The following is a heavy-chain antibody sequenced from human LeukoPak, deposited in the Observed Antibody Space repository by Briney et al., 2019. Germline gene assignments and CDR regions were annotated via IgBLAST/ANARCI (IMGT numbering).Heavy chain of an antibody. V-gene: IGHV5-10-1*01. CDR2: IDPSDSYT. J-gene: IGHJ6*04. CDR3: ARHSYGSVSYYYFYGMDV. D-gene: IGHD3-10*01. Sequence: GESLKISCQGSGYSFTSYWISWVRQLPGKGLEWMGRIDPSDSYTNYNPSFQGHVTISADKSISTAYLQWSSLKASDTAMYYCARHSYGSVSYYYFYGMDVWGKGTTVSVSS. CDR1: GYSFTSYW.